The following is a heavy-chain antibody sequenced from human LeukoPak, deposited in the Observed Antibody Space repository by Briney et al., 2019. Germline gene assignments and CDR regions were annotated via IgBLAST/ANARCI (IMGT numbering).Heavy chain of an antibody. CDR1: GYTFTNHW. J-gene: IGHJ4*02. D-gene: IGHD2-2*01. CDR2: VNPYDADT. V-gene: IGHV5-51*01. Sequence: GASLHISCQASGYTFTNHWVAWVRQVPGKGLEWLGIVNPYDADTRYGPSFEGQVTISADKSINTAFLQWRSLKASDTAIYFCARGTGGYQYDYWAKEIRVIVSS. CDR3: ARGTGGYQYDY.